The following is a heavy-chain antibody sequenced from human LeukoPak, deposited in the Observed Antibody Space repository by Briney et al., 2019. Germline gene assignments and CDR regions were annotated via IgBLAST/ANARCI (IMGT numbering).Heavy chain of an antibody. J-gene: IGHJ4*02. V-gene: IGHV3-64D*09. CDR2: VISNGGST. CDR1: GFSFRTHT. D-gene: IGHD1-26*01. Sequence: GGSLRLSCSASGFSFRTHTMHWVRQAPGKGLEYVSSVISNGGSTDYADSLKGRFTISRDNSENTLYLQMSSLRAEDTAVYYCVKDLGGTFSFDYWGQGTLVTVSS. CDR3: VKDLGGTFSFDY.